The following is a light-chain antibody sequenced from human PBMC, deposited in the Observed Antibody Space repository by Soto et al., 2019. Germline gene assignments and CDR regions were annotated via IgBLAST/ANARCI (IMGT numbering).Light chain of an antibody. CDR3: HQSSSTPPT. CDR2: AAS. Sequence: DIQMTQSPTSLSASVGDRITITCRASQSISSYFNWYQQKPGKAPKLLIYAASSLQSGVPSRFSGSGSATDFTLTISSLQPEDFATYYCHQSSSTPPTFGQGAKLDIK. J-gene: IGKJ2*01. V-gene: IGKV1-39*01. CDR1: QSISSY.